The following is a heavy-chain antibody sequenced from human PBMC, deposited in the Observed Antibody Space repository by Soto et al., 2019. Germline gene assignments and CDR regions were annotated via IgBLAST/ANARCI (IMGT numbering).Heavy chain of an antibody. Sequence: QVQLVQSGAEVKKPGASVKVSCKASGYTFTSFGISWVRQAPGQGLEWMGWISAYNGNTNYAENLQGRVTMTTDTSTSTDYMELRSLRSDDTAVYYCARYHRGGTDAFDIWGQGTLVTVSS. V-gene: IGHV1-18*01. CDR3: ARYHRGGTDAFDI. D-gene: IGHD2-15*01. CDR1: GYTFTSFG. CDR2: ISAYNGNT. J-gene: IGHJ3*02.